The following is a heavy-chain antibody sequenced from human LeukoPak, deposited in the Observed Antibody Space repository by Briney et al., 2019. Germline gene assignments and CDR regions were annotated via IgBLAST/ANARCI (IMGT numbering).Heavy chain of an antibody. D-gene: IGHD3-9*01. CDR1: GFTFSNYA. CDR3: AKWGDYDVLTGYYVSDY. V-gene: IGHV3-23*01. J-gene: IGHJ4*02. Sequence: PGASLRLSCAASGFTFSNYAMSWVRQAPGKGLEWVSAITGSGGNTYYADSVKGRFIISRDNSKNTVFLQMSSLRAEDTAVYYCAKWGDYDVLTGYYVSDYWGQGTLVTVSS. CDR2: ITGSGGNT.